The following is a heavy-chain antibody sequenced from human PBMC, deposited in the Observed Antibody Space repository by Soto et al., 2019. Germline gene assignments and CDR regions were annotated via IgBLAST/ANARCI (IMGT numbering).Heavy chain of an antibody. CDR3: ARIDTYYGSGSFHLFDY. CDR1: GFTFSSYE. Sequence: VGSLRLSCAASGFTFSSYEMNWVRQAPGKGLEWVSYISSSGSTIYYADSVKGRFTISRDNAKNSLYLQMNSLRAEDTAVYYCARIDTYYGSGSFHLFDYWGQGTLVTVSS. V-gene: IGHV3-48*03. D-gene: IGHD3-10*01. J-gene: IGHJ4*02. CDR2: ISSSGSTI.